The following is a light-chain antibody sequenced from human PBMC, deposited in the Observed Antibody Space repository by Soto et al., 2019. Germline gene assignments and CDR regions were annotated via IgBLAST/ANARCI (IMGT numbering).Light chain of an antibody. CDR1: RSNIGSNT. CDR2: SNN. J-gene: IGLJ2*01. Sequence: QSVLTQPPSASGTPGQRVTISCSGSRSNIGSNTVNWYQQLPGTAPKLLIYSNNQRPSGVPDRLSGSKSGTSASLAISGLQSEDEADYYCAAWDDSLNGLFGGGTKVTVL. V-gene: IGLV1-44*01. CDR3: AAWDDSLNGL.